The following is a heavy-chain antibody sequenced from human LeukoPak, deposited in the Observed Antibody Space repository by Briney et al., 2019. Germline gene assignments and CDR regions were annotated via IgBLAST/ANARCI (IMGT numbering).Heavy chain of an antibody. D-gene: IGHD5-24*01. V-gene: IGHV6-1*01. CDR3: ARGDIRDGYNFRY. CDR1: GDSVSSNSVA. Sequence: SQTLSLTCAISGDSVSSNSVAWNWIRQSPSRGLEWLGRTYYRSKWYNGYAVSVKSRITMNPDTSKNQVSLQLNSVTPEDTAVYFCARGDIRDGYNFRYWGQGTLVTVSS. J-gene: IGHJ4*02. CDR2: TYYRSKWYN.